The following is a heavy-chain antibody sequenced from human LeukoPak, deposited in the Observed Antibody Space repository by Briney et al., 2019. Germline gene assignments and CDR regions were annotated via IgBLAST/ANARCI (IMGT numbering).Heavy chain of an antibody. D-gene: IGHD7-27*01. CDR2: TYYRSKWYN. CDR3: ARFTGDSLGDDY. J-gene: IGHJ4*02. Sequence: SQTLSLTCDISGDNVSSNSAAWSWIRQSPSRGLEWLGRTYYRSKWYNDYAVSVKSRITINPDTSKNQFSLQLNPVTPEDTAVYYCARFTGDSLGDDYWGQGTLVTVSS. CDR1: GDNVSSNSAA. V-gene: IGHV6-1*01.